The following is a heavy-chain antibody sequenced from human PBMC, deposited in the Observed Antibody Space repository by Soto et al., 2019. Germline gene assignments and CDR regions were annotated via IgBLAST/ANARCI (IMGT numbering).Heavy chain of an antibody. Sequence: QVQLVQSGAEVKKPGASVKVSCKASGYTFTNYDINWVRQATGQGRAWMGWMNPNRGNTGHAQKFQGRVTMTRNTSISTAYMELSSLRSDDTAVYYCARGRSSYGDYVNWYFDLWGRGTLVTVSS. J-gene: IGHJ2*01. V-gene: IGHV1-8*01. CDR3: ARGRSSYGDYVNWYFDL. D-gene: IGHD4-17*01. CDR1: GYTFTNYD. CDR2: MNPNRGNT.